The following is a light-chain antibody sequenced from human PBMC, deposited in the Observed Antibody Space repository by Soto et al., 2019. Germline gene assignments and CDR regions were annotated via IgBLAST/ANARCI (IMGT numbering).Light chain of an antibody. CDR1: SSNIGTNF. CDR2: RND. CDR3: ASWDDSLSGWV. J-gene: IGLJ3*02. Sequence: QSVLTQTPSASGTPGQRVTISCSGSSSNIGTNFAYWYQQLPGTAPKLLMYRNDQRPSGVPDRVSASKSGTSASLAISGLRSEDEADYYCASWDDSLSGWVFGGGTKLTVL. V-gene: IGLV1-47*01.